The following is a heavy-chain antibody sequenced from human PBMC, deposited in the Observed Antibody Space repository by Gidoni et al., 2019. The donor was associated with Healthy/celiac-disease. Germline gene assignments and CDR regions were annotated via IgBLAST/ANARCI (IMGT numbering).Heavy chain of an antibody. V-gene: IGHV3-21*01. CDR3: ARGAAGWFDP. Sequence: EVQLVESGGGLVKPGGSLRLSCAAYGFTFSSYTINLVRQAPGKGLEWVSSISISGSYIYYAASVKGRFTISRDNAKNSLYLPMNSLRAEDTAVYYCARGAAGWFDPWGQGTLVTVSS. D-gene: IGHD6-13*01. J-gene: IGHJ5*02. CDR1: GFTFSSYT. CDR2: ISISGSYI.